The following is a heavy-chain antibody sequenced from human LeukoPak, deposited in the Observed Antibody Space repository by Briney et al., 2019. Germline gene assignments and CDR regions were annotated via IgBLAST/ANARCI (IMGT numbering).Heavy chain of an antibody. CDR3: ARHRYDFWSGYYNY. Sequence: SETLSLTCTVSGGSISSSSYYWGWIRQPPGKGLEWIGSIYYSGSTYYNPSLKSRVTISVGTSKNQFSLKLSSVTAADTAVYYCARHRYDFWSGYYNYWGQGTLVTVSS. V-gene: IGHV4-39*01. J-gene: IGHJ4*02. D-gene: IGHD3-3*01. CDR2: IYYSGST. CDR1: GGSISSSSYY.